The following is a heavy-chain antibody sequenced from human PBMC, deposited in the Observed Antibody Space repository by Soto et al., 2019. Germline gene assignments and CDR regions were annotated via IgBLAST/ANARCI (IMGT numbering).Heavy chain of an antibody. J-gene: IGHJ5*02. D-gene: IGHD5-18*01. Sequence: LRLSCAASGFTFSSYTMNWVRQAPGKGLEWVSSISSSGSYIHYADSVKGRFTISRDNAKNSLFLQMDSLRAEDTAVYYCARDVETSMDGLNYFDPWGQGTLVTVSS. CDR3: ARDVETSMDGLNYFDP. CDR1: GFTFSSYT. V-gene: IGHV3-21*01. CDR2: ISSSGSYI.